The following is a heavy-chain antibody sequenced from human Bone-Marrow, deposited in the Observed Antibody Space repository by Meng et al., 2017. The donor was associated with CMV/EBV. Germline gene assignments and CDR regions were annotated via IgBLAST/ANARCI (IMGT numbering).Heavy chain of an antibody. D-gene: IGHD3-3*01. CDR2: INHSGST. CDR1: GGSFSGYY. J-gene: IGHJ4*02. V-gene: IGHV4-34*01. CDR3: ARVRITIFGVVIWFDY. Sequence: SQTLPLTCAVYGGSFSGYYWSWIRQPPGKGLEWIGEINHSGSTNYNPSLKSRVTISVDTSKNQFSLKLSSVTAADTAVYYCARVRITIFGVVIWFDYWGQGTLVTVSS.